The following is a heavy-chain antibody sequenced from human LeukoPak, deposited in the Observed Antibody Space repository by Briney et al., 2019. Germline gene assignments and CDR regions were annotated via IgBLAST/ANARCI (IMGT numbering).Heavy chain of an antibody. J-gene: IGHJ4*02. V-gene: IGHV4-34*01. Sequence: SETLSLTCAVYGGSFSGYYWSWIRQPPGKGLEWIGEINHSGSTNYNPSLKSRVTISVDTSKNQFSLKLSSVTAADTAVYYCARGRNVWFGELSRGGLVDYWGQGTLVTVSS. CDR1: GGSFSGYY. CDR2: INHSGST. CDR3: ARGRNVWFGELSRGGLVDY. D-gene: IGHD3-10*01.